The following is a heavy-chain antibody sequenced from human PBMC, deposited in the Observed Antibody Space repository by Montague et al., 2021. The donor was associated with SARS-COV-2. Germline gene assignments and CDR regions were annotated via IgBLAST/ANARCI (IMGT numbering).Heavy chain of an antibody. D-gene: IGHD1-26*01. CDR1: GFTFSSYA. CDR2: ISISDGNT. Sequence: SLRLSCAASGFTFSSYAMSLFRQAPGKGLEWVSTISISDGNTYYADSVKGRFTISRDNFKNTLYLQMNSLRAEDTAIYYCARGSVGGYYFDYWGQGTLVTVSS. V-gene: IGHV3-23*01. CDR3: ARGSVGGYYFDY. J-gene: IGHJ4*02.